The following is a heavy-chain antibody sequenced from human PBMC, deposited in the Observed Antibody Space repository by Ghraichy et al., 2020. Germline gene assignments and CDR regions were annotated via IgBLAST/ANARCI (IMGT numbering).Heavy chain of an antibody. CDR1: GFTFTNYW. CDR3: VREGITAAATGGFDF. D-gene: IGHD6-13*01. V-gene: IGHV3-74*03. Sequence: GESLNISCAASGFTFTNYWMHWVRQVPGKGLEWVSRINTDGSSTKYADSVKGRPTMSRDNAKNTVHLQMNSLRDEDTAVYFCVREGITAAATGGFDFWGQGTLVTVSS. CDR2: INTDGSST. J-gene: IGHJ4*02.